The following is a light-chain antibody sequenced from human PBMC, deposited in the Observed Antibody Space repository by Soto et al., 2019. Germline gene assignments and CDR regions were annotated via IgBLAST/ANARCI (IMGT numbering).Light chain of an antibody. J-gene: IGKJ3*01. CDR3: QKYNSALAFT. V-gene: IGKV1-27*01. CDR1: QGISNS. CDR2: AAS. Sequence: DIQMTQSPSSLSASVGDRVTITCRASQGISNSLAWYQQKPGKVPKLLIYAASTLQSGVPSRFSGSGSGTDFTLTISTLQPEDVATYYCQKYNSALAFTFGPGTKVDIK.